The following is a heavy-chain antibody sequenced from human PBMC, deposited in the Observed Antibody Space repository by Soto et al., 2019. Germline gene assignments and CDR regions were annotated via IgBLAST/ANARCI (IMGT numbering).Heavy chain of an antibody. Sequence: LSLSCAASGFTFSSYSMNWVRQAPGKGLEWVSYISSSSSTIYYADSVKGRFTISRDNAKNSLYLQMNSLRDEDTAVYYCARADYGDYVWYYYGMDVWGQGTTVTVSS. D-gene: IGHD4-17*01. CDR2: ISSSSSTI. CDR3: ARADYGDYVWYYYGMDV. CDR1: GFTFSSYS. J-gene: IGHJ6*02. V-gene: IGHV3-48*02.